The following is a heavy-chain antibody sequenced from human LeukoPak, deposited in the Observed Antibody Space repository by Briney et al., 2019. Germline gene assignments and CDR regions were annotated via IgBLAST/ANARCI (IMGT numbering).Heavy chain of an antibody. Sequence: SETLSLTCTVSGGSISSSSYYWGWIRQPPGKGLEWIGSIYYSGSTYYNPSLKSRVTISVDTSKNQFSLKLSSVSAADTAVYYCARNRVAALGLFDYWGQGTLVTVSS. CDR2: IYYSGST. D-gene: IGHD6-19*01. J-gene: IGHJ4*02. V-gene: IGHV4-39*01. CDR1: GGSISSSSYY. CDR3: ARNRVAALGLFDY.